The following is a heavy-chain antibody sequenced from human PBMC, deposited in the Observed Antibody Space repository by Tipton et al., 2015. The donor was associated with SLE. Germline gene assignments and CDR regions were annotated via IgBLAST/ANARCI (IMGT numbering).Heavy chain of an antibody. V-gene: IGHV3-7*01. CDR3: ARLNGTRTMYYF. D-gene: IGHD3-10*02. J-gene: IGHJ4*02. CDR1: GVTFSSCW. CDR2: INPDGSVK. Sequence: SLRLSCAASGVTFSSCWMSWARQAPGKGLERVASINPDGSVKHYVESVKARFTISRDNTKNSLPPQMDSLRAEDTAVYYCARLNGTRTMYYFWGQGTLVTVSS.